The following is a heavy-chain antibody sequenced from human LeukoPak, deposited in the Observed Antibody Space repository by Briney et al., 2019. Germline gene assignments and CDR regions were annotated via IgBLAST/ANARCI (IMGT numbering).Heavy chain of an antibody. D-gene: IGHD6-19*01. CDR1: GFTLRVNY. CDR2: IYANGST. CDR3: ARCKGGWSDHYYGLDV. J-gene: IGHJ6*02. Sequence: GGSLRLSCAASGFTLRVNYMTWVRQAPGKGLEWVSVIYANGSTYYPDSVKGRFTISRDNSKSSLYLQMNSLRAEDTAVYYCARCKGGWSDHYYGLDVWGQGTTVTVSS. V-gene: IGHV3-53*01.